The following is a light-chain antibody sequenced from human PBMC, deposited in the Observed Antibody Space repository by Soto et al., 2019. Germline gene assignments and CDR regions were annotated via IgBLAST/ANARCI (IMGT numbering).Light chain of an antibody. V-gene: IGLV2-14*03. Sequence: QSVLTQPASVSGSPGQSITISCTGTSSDVGAYNYVSWYQQHPGKAPKLMIYDVSNRPSGVSNRFSGSKSGNTASLTISGLQPEDEADYYCSSYTSSRTRVFGGGTKLTVL. CDR1: SSDVGAYNY. CDR3: SSYTSSRTRV. J-gene: IGLJ2*01. CDR2: DVS.